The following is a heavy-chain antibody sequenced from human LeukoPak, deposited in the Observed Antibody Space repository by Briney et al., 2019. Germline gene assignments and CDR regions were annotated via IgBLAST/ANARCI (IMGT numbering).Heavy chain of an antibody. CDR2: IWYDGSNK. D-gene: IGHD2-21*01. V-gene: IGHV3-33*06. J-gene: IGHJ4*02. CDR1: GFTFSSYG. Sequence: GRSLRLSCAASGFTFSSYGMHWVRQAPGKGLEWVAVIWYDGSNKYYADSVKGRFTISRDNSKNTLYPQMNSLRAEDTAVYYCAKDRGKIVVVSLFDYWGQGTLVTVSS. CDR3: AKDRGKIVVVSLFDY.